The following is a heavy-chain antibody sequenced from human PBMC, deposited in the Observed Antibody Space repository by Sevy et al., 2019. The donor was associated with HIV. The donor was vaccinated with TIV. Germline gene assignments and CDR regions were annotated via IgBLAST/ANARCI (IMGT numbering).Heavy chain of an antibody. CDR3: ARDGDYYGSGSYYNP. CDR1: GFTFSSYA. CDR2: ISYDGSNK. Sequence: GESLKISCAASGFTFSSYAMHWVRQAPGKGLEWVAVISYDGSNKYYADSVKGRFTISRDNSKNTLYLQMNSLRAEDTAVYYCARDGDYYGSGSYYNPWGQGTLVTVSS. J-gene: IGHJ5*02. V-gene: IGHV3-30-3*01. D-gene: IGHD3-10*01.